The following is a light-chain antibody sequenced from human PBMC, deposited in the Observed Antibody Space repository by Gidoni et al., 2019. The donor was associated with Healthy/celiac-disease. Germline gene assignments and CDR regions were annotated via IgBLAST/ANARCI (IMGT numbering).Light chain of an antibody. Sequence: QLVLTPSPSASASLVASVKLTCTLSSGHSSYAIAWHQQQPEKGPRYLMKLNSDGSHSKGDGIPDRFSGSSSGAERYLTISSLQSEDEADYYCQTWGTGIRVFGGGTKLTVL. J-gene: IGLJ2*01. CDR1: SGHSSYA. CDR3: QTWGTGIRV. CDR2: LNSDGSH. V-gene: IGLV4-69*01.